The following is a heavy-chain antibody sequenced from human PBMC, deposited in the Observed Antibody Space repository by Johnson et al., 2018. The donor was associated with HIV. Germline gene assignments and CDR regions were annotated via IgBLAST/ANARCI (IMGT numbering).Heavy chain of an antibody. J-gene: IGHJ3*02. Sequence: EVQLVESGGGLVQPGGSLRLSCAASGITVSSNYMNWVRQAPGKGLEWVSVIYSGGSTYYADSVKGRFTISRDNSKNSLYLQMNSLRPEDTGLYYCAKDIASGYTNGGTLDIWGQGTMVTVSS. CDR2: IYSGGST. D-gene: IGHD6-19*01. CDR1: GITVSSNY. V-gene: IGHV3-66*02. CDR3: AKDIASGYTNGGTLDI.